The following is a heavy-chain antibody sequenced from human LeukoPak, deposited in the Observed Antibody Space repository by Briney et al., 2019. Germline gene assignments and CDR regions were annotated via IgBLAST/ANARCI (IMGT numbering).Heavy chain of an antibody. D-gene: IGHD3-10*01. CDR1: GFTFSGAW. CDR3: TTTYYRGSGSFYPRDY. CDR2: IKSIPDGGST. J-gene: IGHJ4*02. V-gene: IGHV3-15*05. Sequence: GGSLRLSCVASGFTFSGAWMNWVRQAPGKGLEWVGRIKSIPDGGSTDYAAPVKGRLTISRDDSKNTLYLQMTSLKTEDTAMYYCTTTYYRGSGSFYPRDYWGQGTLVTVSS.